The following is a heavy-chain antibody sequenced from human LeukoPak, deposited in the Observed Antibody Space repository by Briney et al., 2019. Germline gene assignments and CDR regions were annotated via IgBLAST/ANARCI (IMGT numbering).Heavy chain of an antibody. Sequence: SQTLSLTCAISGDSVSSNSAAWNWIRQSPSRGLEWLGRTYYRSKWYNDYAVSVKSRITINPDTSKNQFSLWLTSVTAADTAVYYCAREEGTSWFFNWFDPWGLGTLVTVSS. CDR3: AREEGTSWFFNWFDP. V-gene: IGHV6-1*01. J-gene: IGHJ5*02. CDR2: TYYRSKWYN. D-gene: IGHD6-13*01. CDR1: GDSVSSNSAA.